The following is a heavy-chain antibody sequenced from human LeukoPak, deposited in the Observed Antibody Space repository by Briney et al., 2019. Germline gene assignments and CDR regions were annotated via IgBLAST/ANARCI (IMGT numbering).Heavy chain of an antibody. Sequence: GESLKISCKGSGYSFTSYWIGWVRQMPGKGLEWMGIIYPGDFHTRYGPSFQGQVTISADKSISTAYLQWSSLKASDTAMYYCASPYCSSTSCSFDAFDIWGQGTMVTVSS. CDR2: IYPGDFHT. D-gene: IGHD2-2*01. CDR1: GYSFTSYW. V-gene: IGHV5-51*01. J-gene: IGHJ3*02. CDR3: ASPYCSSTSCSFDAFDI.